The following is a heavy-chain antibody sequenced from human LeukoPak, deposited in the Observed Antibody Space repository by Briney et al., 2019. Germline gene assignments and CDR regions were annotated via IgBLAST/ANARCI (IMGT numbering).Heavy chain of an antibody. CDR1: GFPFGSYV. J-gene: IGHJ4*02. CDR2: INHNAEMI. D-gene: IGHD3-9*01. CDR3: ARDHDWAFDL. V-gene: IGHV3-48*02. Sequence: GGSLRLSCEGSGFPFGSYVMSWVRQAPGKGLEWIAYINHNAEMIFYPDFVKGRFTISRANPKKSLYLQMNALRYEDTAIYYCARDHDWAFDLWGQGTLVTVSS.